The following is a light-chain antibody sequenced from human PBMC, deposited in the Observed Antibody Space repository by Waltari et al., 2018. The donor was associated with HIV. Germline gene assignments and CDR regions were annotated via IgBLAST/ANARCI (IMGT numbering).Light chain of an antibody. Sequence: EIVMTQSPATLSVSPGDRATLSCMASQSVGSNFAWYQQKPGQAPRRLMDCASTRATGVPARVSGSGSGTEFALTISSLQSEDFALYYCQQSKNWWSFGQGTKVEIK. J-gene: IGKJ1*01. CDR2: CAS. CDR1: QSVGSN. V-gene: IGKV3-15*01. CDR3: QQSKNWWS.